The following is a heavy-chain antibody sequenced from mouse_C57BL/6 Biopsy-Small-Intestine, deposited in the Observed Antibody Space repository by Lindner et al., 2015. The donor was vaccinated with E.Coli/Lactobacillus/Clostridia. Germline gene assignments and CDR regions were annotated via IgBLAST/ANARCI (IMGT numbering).Heavy chain of an antibody. J-gene: IGHJ2*01. CDR3: ARGKRGNFDY. CDR1: GYAFSSYW. V-gene: IGHV1-80*01. Sequence: VQLQESGAELVKPGASVKISCKASGYAFSSYWMNWVKQRPGKGPEWIGQIYPGDGDTNYNGKFRGKATLTANKSSSTASMQLSSLTSEDSAVFFCARGKRGNFDYWGQGTTLTVSS. CDR2: IYPGDGDT.